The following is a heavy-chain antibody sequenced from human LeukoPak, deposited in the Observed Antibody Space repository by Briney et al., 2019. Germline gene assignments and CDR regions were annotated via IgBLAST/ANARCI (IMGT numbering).Heavy chain of an antibody. CDR2: IRYDGSNK. CDR3: AKNYYYDSSGSSAFDI. V-gene: IGHV3-30*02. J-gene: IGHJ3*02. CDR1: GFTFSSYG. D-gene: IGHD3-22*01. Sequence: GGSLGLSCAASGFTFSSYGMHWVRQAPGKGLEWVAFIRYDGSNKYYADSVKGRFTISRDNSKNTLYLQMNSLRAEDTAVYYCAKNYYYDSSGSSAFDIWGQGTMVTVSS.